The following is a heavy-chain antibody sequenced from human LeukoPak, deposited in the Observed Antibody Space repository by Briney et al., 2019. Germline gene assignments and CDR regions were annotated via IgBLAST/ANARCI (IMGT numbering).Heavy chain of an antibody. CDR1: GFTFSNYW. CDR3: VRPEGIYMDYAFSA. Sequence: PGGSLRLSCIVSGFTFSNYWMTWVRQAPGKGLEWVANIKQDGSEKYYVDSVKGRFTISRDNAKNSLYLQMNSLRVEDTAVYYCVRPEGIYMDYAFSARGQGTLVTVSS. J-gene: IGHJ4*02. D-gene: IGHD3-3*01. V-gene: IGHV3-7*01. CDR2: IKQDGSEK.